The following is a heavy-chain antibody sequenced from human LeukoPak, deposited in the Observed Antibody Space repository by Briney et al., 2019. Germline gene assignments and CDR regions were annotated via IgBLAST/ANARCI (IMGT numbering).Heavy chain of an antibody. Sequence: GGSLRLSCAASGFTFSSYAMSWVRQAPGKGLKWVSTINDNGAGTYYADSVKGRSTISRDNSKNTLSLQMNSLRAEDTAVYYCAKDLTTGTLSFDYWGQGTLVTVSS. CDR2: INDNGAGT. D-gene: IGHD1-1*01. V-gene: IGHV3-23*01. CDR3: AKDLTTGTLSFDY. CDR1: GFTFSSYA. J-gene: IGHJ4*02.